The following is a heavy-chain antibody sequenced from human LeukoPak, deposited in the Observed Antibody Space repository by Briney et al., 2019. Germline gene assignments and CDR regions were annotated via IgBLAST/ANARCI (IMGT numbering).Heavy chain of an antibody. CDR2: ISYDGSNK. Sequence: SGGSLRLSCAASGFTFSSYAMHWVRQAPGKGLEWVAVISYDGSNKYYADSVKGRFTISRDNSKNTLYLQMNSLRAEDTAVYYCARPDYYYDSSGYSHHGAAFDIWGQGTMVTVSS. D-gene: IGHD3-22*01. CDR3: ARPDYYYDSSGYSHHGAAFDI. V-gene: IGHV3-30*04. J-gene: IGHJ3*02. CDR1: GFTFSSYA.